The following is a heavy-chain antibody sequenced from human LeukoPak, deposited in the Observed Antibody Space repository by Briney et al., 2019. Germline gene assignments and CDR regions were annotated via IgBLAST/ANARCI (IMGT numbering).Heavy chain of an antibody. CDR3: GRWGVNAGLDY. Sequence: QPGGSLTLSCVASGFIFGDNWMGWVRQAPGKGLEWVANINPHGTEKYYADSLEGRFSVSRDNAKNSVYLQVNSLRVEDAGFYYCGRWGVNAGLDYWGQGSLVTVSS. J-gene: IGHJ4*02. CDR2: INPHGTEK. V-gene: IGHV3-7*01. CDR1: GFIFGDNW. D-gene: IGHD3-10*01.